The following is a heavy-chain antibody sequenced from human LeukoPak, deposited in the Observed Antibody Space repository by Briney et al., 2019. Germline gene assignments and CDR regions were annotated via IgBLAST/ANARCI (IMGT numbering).Heavy chain of an antibody. CDR1: GFTVSSNY. J-gene: IGHJ4*02. Sequence: GGSLRLSCAASGFTVSSNYMSWVRQAPGKGLEWVSYISSSGSTIYYADSVKGRFTISRDNAKNSLYLQMNSLRAEDTAVYYCARDTTYYYDSSGYYFDYWGQGTLVTVSS. D-gene: IGHD3-22*01. CDR2: ISSSGSTI. CDR3: ARDTTYYYDSSGYYFDY. V-gene: IGHV3-48*03.